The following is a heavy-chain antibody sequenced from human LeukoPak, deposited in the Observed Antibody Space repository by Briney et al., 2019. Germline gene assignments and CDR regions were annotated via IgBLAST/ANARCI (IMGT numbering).Heavy chain of an antibody. J-gene: IGHJ4*02. CDR3: ARDGERLVISYYFDY. D-gene: IGHD3-9*01. CDR2: INPSGGST. CDR1: GYTFTSYY. V-gene: IGHV1-46*01. Sequence: ASVKVSCKASGYTFTSYYMHWVRQAPGQGLEWMGIINPSGGSTSYAQKFQGRVTMTRDMSTSTVYMELSSLRSEDTAVYYCARDGERLVISYYFDYWGQGTLVTVSS.